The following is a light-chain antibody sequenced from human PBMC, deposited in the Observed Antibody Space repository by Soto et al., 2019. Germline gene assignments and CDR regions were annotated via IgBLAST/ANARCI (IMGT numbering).Light chain of an antibody. CDR3: QLYRGRPYT. CDR1: QSISPW. J-gene: IGKJ2*01. V-gene: IGKV1-5*03. Sequence: DIQMTQSPSTLSAYVGERVTITCRASQSISPWLAWYQKKPGKAPNLLIYRASNLQTGVPSRFSGSGSGTEFTLTINSLQRDDFATYYCQLYRGRPYTFGQGTKLEIE. CDR2: RAS.